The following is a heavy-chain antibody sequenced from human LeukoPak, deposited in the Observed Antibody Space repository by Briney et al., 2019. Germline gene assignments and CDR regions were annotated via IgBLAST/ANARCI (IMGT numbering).Heavy chain of an antibody. V-gene: IGHV3-7*03. CDR3: ARLHSGRYYGDAFDV. CDR1: GFTFSNYW. J-gene: IGHJ3*01. D-gene: IGHD1-26*01. CDR2: TKEDASEK. Sequence: PGGSLRLSCAASGFTFSNYWMTWVRQARGKGLEGVANTKEDASEKYYVDSVRGRFTTSRDNAKNSLYLQMSSLRAEDTAVYYCARLHSGRYYGDAFDVWGQGTVVTVSS.